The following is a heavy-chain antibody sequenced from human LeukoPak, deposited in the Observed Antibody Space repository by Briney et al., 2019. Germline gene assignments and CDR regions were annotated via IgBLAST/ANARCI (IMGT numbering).Heavy chain of an antibody. V-gene: IGHV1-46*01. CDR3: ARARSYYYDSSGYSTLSGPYYYYYGMDV. J-gene: IGHJ6*02. CDR2: INPSGGST. Sequence: ASVKVSCKASGYTFTSYYMHWVRQAPGQGLEWMGIINPSGGSTSYAQKFQGGVTMTTDTSTSTAYMELRSLRSDDTAVYYCARARSYYYDSSGYSTLSGPYYYYYGMDVWGQGTTVTVSS. D-gene: IGHD3-22*01. CDR1: GYTFTSYY.